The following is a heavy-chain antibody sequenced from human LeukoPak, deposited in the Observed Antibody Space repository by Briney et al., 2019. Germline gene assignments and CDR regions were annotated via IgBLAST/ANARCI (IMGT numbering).Heavy chain of an antibody. J-gene: IGHJ4*02. D-gene: IGHD3-16*02. V-gene: IGHV3-53*01. CDR2: IYSGGST. CDR3: ARMLGGVIDKGGDY. CDR1: GFTFSTYS. Sequence: PGGSLRLSCAASGFTFSTYSMNWVRQAPGKGLEWVSVIYSGGSTYYADSVKGRFTISRDNSKNTLYLQMNSLRAEDTAVYYCARMLGGVIDKGGDYWGQGTLVTVSS.